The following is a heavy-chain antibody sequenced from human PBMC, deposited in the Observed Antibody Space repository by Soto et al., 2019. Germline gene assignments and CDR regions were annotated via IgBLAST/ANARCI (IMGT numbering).Heavy chain of an antibody. CDR3: ARVLSSGWSRFDY. J-gene: IGHJ4*02. CDR2: MYHSGST. Sequence: QVQLQESGPGLVKPSGTLSLTCAVSDGSISSDYWWTWVRQPPGKGLEWIAEMYHSGSTNYNPSLKSRVTISVDKSKNQISLKLSSVTAADTAVYYCARVLSSGWSRFDYWGQGTLVTVSS. CDR1: DGSISSDYW. V-gene: IGHV4-4*02. D-gene: IGHD6-19*01.